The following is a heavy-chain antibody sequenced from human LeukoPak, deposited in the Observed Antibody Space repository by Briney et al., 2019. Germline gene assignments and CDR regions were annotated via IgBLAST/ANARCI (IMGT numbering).Heavy chain of an antibody. V-gene: IGHV3-48*01. CDR2: INPSSSDK. Sequence: PGGSLRLSCAASGFTFSTYSMNWVRQAPGKGLEWVSYINPSSSDKYYTDSVEGRFTISRDNAKNSLFLQLHGLRAENTAVYYCARGLQENLAWLTAFSAFDIWGQGTMVTVSS. D-gene: IGHD6-19*01. CDR1: GFTFSTYS. J-gene: IGHJ3*02. CDR3: ARGLQENLAWLTAFSAFDI.